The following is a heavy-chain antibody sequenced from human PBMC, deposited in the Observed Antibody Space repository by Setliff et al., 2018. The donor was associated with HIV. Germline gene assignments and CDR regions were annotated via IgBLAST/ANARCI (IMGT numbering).Heavy chain of an antibody. V-gene: IGHV4-59*11. CDR1: GVSISSHY. CDR3: ARVSNTMVRGVITGKYYFDY. D-gene: IGHD3-10*01. J-gene: IGHJ4*02. Sequence: SETLSLTCNVSGVSISSHYWSWIRQPPGKGLEWIGTLYHAGSTSYNSSLKSRVTISGDTSKNLFSLKVTSVTAADTAVYYCARVSNTMVRGVITGKYYFDYWGQGTLVTVSS. CDR2: LYHAGST.